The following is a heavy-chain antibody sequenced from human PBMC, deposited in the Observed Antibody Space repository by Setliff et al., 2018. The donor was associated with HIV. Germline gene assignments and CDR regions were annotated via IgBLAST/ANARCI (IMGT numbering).Heavy chain of an antibody. Sequence: ASVKVSCKASGYTFTSYYMHWVRRGPGQGLEWMGIINPSGGGTTYARKFQGRVTVTRDTSTTTVYMELSGLRSEDTAVYYCARATEAGTIDYWGQGTRVTVSS. CDR3: ARATEAGTIDY. CDR1: GYTFTSYY. CDR2: INPSGGGT. J-gene: IGHJ4*02. V-gene: IGHV1-46*01. D-gene: IGHD1-1*01.